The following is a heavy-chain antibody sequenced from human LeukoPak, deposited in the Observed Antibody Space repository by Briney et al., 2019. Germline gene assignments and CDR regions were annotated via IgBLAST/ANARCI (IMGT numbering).Heavy chain of an antibody. D-gene: IGHD3/OR15-3a*01. CDR2: KGEDRSEK. V-gene: IGHV3-7*01. CDR1: VLTYRIYC. CDR3: AKDKWTPVY. J-gene: IGHJ4*02. Sequence: GGSLRLSCVASVLTYRIYCTTCVPDAPGMGLEWVAKKGEDRSEKYYVDSERPRLAISRENTNNSLYLQMNRLRAEDTAVYYCAKDKWTPVYWGQGTLVTVSS.